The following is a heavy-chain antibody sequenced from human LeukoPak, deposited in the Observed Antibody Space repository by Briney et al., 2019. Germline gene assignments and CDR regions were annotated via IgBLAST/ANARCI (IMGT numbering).Heavy chain of an antibody. CDR1: GLTFSNYA. V-gene: IGHV3-30-3*01. CDR2: ISSDGSNK. Sequence: GGSLRLSCAASGLTFSNYALHWVRQAPGKGLEWVALISSDGSNKYYADSVKGRFTISRDNSKNTLYLQMNSLRAEDTAVYYCARVSNYDILTGPFDYWGQGTLVTVSS. J-gene: IGHJ4*02. CDR3: ARVSNYDILTGPFDY. D-gene: IGHD3-9*01.